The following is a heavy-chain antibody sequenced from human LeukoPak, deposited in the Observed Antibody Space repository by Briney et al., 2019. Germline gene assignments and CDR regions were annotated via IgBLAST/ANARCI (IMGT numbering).Heavy chain of an antibody. V-gene: IGHV4-59*01. D-gene: IGHD5-18*01. J-gene: IGHJ4*02. CDR2: IYYSGST. Sequence: SETLSLTCSFSGGSISNYYWSWVRQPPGKGLEWIGYIYYSGSTYYNPSLKSRVTISIDPSKNHFSLWLSSVTAADTASYYCARGYAYGPNYYFDYWGQGTLVTVSS. CDR3: ARGYAYGPNYYFDY. CDR1: GGSISNYY.